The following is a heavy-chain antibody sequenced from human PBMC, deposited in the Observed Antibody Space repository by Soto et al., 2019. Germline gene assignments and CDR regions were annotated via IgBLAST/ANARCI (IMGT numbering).Heavy chain of an antibody. CDR1: GVAFIIHG. CDR2: ISYDGSNK. V-gene: IGHV3-30*18. CDR3: VNTGPDSPQIDN. J-gene: IGHJ4*02. D-gene: IGHD2-21*01. Sequence: GGSLTLACSAWGVAFIIHGMNWVSDAPGKGLEWVAVISYDGSNKYYADSVKGRFTISRDNSKNTLYLQMNSLRAEDTAVYYCVNTGPDSPQIDNWCQETVLTISS.